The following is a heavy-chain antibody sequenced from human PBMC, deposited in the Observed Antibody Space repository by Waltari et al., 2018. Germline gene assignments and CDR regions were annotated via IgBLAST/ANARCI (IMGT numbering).Heavy chain of an antibody. V-gene: IGHV3-21*06. D-gene: IGHD3-3*01. J-gene: IGHJ4*02. Sequence: EAQLVESGGGLVKPGGSLRLSCAASGSTFSPYSMTWVRQAPGKGLEWVSSISGNTYYKFYADTVRGRFTISRDNAKNSFYLQMNGLGAEDTAVYFCASLDTSGFYSRIFDHWGQGAVVTVSS. CDR1: GSTFSPYS. CDR3: ASLDTSGFYSRIFDH. CDR2: ISGNTYYK.